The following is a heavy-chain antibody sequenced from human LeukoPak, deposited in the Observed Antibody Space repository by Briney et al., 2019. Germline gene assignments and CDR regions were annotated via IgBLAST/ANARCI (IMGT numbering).Heavy chain of an antibody. D-gene: IGHD6-13*01. V-gene: IGHV1-46*01. Sequence: ASVKVSCKASGYXFTSYYIHWVRQAPGQGLEWMGIINPSGGSTSYAQKFQGRVTMTRDTSTSTVYMELSSLRSEDTAVYYCARDGAAAVSTFDYWGQGTLVTVSS. CDR2: INPSGGST. CDR3: ARDGAAAVSTFDY. CDR1: GYXFTSYY. J-gene: IGHJ4*02.